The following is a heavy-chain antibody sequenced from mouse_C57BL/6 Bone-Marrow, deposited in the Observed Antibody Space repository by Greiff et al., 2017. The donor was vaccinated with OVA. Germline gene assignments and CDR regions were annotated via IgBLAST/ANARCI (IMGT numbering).Heavy chain of an antibody. CDR2: IDPANGNT. Sequence: VQLQQSVAELVRPGASVKLSCTASGFNIKNTYMHWVKQRPEQGLEWIGRIDPANGNTKYAPKFQGKATITADTSSNTAYLQLSSLTSEDTAIYYCARWVYYGYDGGNYYAMDYWGQGTSVTVSS. J-gene: IGHJ4*01. CDR1: GFNIKNTY. D-gene: IGHD2-2*01. V-gene: IGHV14-3*01. CDR3: ARWVYYGYDGGNYYAMDY.